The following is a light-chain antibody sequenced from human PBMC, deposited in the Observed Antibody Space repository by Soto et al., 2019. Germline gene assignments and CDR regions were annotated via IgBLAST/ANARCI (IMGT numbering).Light chain of an antibody. CDR3: QQYSTSPIT. V-gene: IGKV3-20*01. J-gene: IGKJ5*01. CDR1: QSSSSY. CDR2: AAS. Sequence: ESVLTQSPGTLSLSPGERDTLSCRASQSSSSYLTWYQQRPGQAPRLLIYAASRRATGIPDRFSGSGSGTDFTLTISRLEPEDFAVYYCQQYSTSPITFGQGTDWRLN.